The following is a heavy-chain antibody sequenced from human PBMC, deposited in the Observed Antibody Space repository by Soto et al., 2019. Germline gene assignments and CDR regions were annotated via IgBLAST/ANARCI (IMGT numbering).Heavy chain of an antibody. V-gene: IGHV4-39*01. D-gene: IGHD3-9*01. Sequence: SETLSLTCSVSDDSINSDKYYWGWIRQPPGKGLEWIGSIYYRGNAYYNPSLQTRVTISLNMSRSQFSLKLYSVTAAVLAVFFCARLEGLATISYYFDFWGPGALVTVSS. CDR2: IYYRGNA. CDR3: ARLEGLATISYYFDF. J-gene: IGHJ4*02. CDR1: DDSINSDKYY.